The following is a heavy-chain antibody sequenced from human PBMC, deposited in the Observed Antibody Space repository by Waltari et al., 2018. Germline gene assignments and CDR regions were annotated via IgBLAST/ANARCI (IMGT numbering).Heavy chain of an antibody. Sequence: QVQLQESGPGLVKPAETLSLTCSVSGDSISGYYWSWVRQAAGKGPEWIGRIDSDGTTTLNPALRGRVTMSVDTSKNHFFLRLNSVTAADTAVYYCARDIGPAGRGSYWDTFDIWGQGTTVTVSS. CDR2: IDSDGTT. J-gene: IGHJ3*02. V-gene: IGHV4-4*07. D-gene: IGHD1-26*01. CDR1: GDSISGYY. CDR3: ARDIGPAGRGSYWDTFDI.